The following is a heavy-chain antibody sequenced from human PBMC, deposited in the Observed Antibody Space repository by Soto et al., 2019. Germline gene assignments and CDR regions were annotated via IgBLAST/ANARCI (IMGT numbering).Heavy chain of an antibody. J-gene: IGHJ4*02. CDR2: INHSGST. D-gene: IGHD3-10*01. Sequence: QVQLQQWGAGLLKPSETLSLTCAVYGGSFSGYYWSWIRQPPGKGLEWIGEINHSGSTNYNPSLKSRVTISVDPSKNQFSLKLSSVTAADTAVYYCARISHGSVSYLEDWGQGTLVTVSS. CDR1: GGSFSGYY. V-gene: IGHV4-34*01. CDR3: ARISHGSVSYLED.